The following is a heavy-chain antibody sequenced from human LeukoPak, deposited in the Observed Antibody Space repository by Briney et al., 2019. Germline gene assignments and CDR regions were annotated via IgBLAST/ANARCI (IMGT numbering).Heavy chain of an antibody. CDR1: GGSISSGDYY. Sequence: SETLSLTCTVSGGSISSGDYYWSWIRQPPGKGLEWIGYIYYNGSTYYNPSLKSRVTISVDTSKNQFSLKLSSVTAADTAVYYCARDQGSYYDILTGFRGNYFDYWGQGTLVTVSS. CDR2: IYYNGST. CDR3: ARDQGSYYDILTGFRGNYFDY. V-gene: IGHV4-30-4*01. D-gene: IGHD3-9*01. J-gene: IGHJ4*02.